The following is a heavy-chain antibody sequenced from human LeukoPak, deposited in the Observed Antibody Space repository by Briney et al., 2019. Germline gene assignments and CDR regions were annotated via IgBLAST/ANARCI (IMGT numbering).Heavy chain of an antibody. CDR3: ARARGYCSSTSCYAAYYYYYMDF. CDR1: GGTFSSYA. D-gene: IGHD2-2*01. V-gene: IGHV1-69*01. CDR2: IIYIFSSA. Sequence: GASVKVSCKASGGTFSSYAFSWVGQAPGEGLEGLGGIIYIFSSANYAQKFQGRVTITADESASIAYMELSSLRSEDTAVYYCARARGYCSSTSCYAAYYYYYMDFWGKGTTVTVSS. J-gene: IGHJ6*03.